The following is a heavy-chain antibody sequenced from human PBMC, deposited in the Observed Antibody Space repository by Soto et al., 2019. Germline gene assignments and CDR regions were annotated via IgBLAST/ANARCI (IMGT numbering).Heavy chain of an antibody. Sequence: SVKVSCKASGGTFSSYAISWVRQAPGQGLEWMGGIIPIFGTANYAQKFQGRVTITADESTSTAYMELSSLRSEDTAVYYCARADCSSTSCYYYYYYGMDVWGQGTTVTVSS. D-gene: IGHD2-2*01. J-gene: IGHJ6*02. CDR3: ARADCSSTSCYYYYYYGMDV. CDR2: IIPIFGTA. V-gene: IGHV1-69*13. CDR1: GGTFSSYA.